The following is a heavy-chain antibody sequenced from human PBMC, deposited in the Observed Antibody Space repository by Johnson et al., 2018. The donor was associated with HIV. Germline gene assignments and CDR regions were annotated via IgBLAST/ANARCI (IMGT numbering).Heavy chain of an antibody. CDR1: GFTFSSYA. CDR3: ARELPSYYILTGPGAFDI. D-gene: IGHD3-9*01. V-gene: IGHV3-30*04. Sequence: QMLLVESGGGVVQPGRYLRLSCAASGFTFSSYAMHWVRQAPGKGLEWVAVISYDGSNKYYADSVKGRFTISRDNSKNTLYLQMNSRRAEDTAVYYCARELPSYYILTGPGAFDIWGQGTMVTVSS. CDR2: ISYDGSNK. J-gene: IGHJ3*02.